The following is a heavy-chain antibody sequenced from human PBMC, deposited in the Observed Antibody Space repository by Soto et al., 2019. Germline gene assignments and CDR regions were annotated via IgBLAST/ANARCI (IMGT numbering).Heavy chain of an antibody. CDR3: AKDHYGSGSSFDY. J-gene: IGHJ4*02. D-gene: IGHD3-10*01. Sequence: GGSLRLSCVVSGFTFSSYAMSWVRQAPGKGLEYVSTIIGSYGKSGSTYYADSVKGRFTISRDNSKNTLYLQMNSLRADDTARYYCAKDHYGSGSSFDYWGQGTLVTVSS. CDR1: GFTFSSYA. CDR2: IIGSYGKSGST. V-gene: IGHV3-23*01.